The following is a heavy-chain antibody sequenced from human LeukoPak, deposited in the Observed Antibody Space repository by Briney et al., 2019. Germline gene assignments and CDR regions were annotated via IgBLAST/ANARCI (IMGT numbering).Heavy chain of an antibody. CDR2: ISGSGGST. V-gene: IGHV3-23*01. J-gene: IGHJ5*02. CDR3: AKGPRVYCSGGSCYGVS. CDR1: GFTFSSYA. Sequence: GGSLRLSCAASGFTFSSYAMSWVRQAPGKGLEWVSAISGSGGSTYYADSVKGRFTISRDNSKNTLYLQMNSLRAEDTAVYYCAKGPRVYCSGGSCYGVSWGQGTLVTVSS. D-gene: IGHD2-15*01.